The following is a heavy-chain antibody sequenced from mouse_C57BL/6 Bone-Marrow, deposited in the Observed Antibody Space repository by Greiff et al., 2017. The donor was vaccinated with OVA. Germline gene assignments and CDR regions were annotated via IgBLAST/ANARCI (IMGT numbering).Heavy chain of an antibody. Sequence: QVQLQQPGAELVMPGASVKLSCKASGYTFTSYWMHWVKQRPGQGLEWIGEIDPSDSYTNYNQKFKGKSTLTVDKSSSTVYMELSRLTSEDSAVYFCARHEDNYGSSWFAYWGQGTLVTVSA. D-gene: IGHD1-1*01. V-gene: IGHV1-69*01. CDR2: IDPSDSYT. CDR1: GYTFTSYW. J-gene: IGHJ3*01. CDR3: ARHEDNYGSSWFAY.